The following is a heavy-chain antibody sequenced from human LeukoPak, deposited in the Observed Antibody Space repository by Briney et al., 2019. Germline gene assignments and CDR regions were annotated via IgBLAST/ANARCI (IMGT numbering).Heavy chain of an antibody. Sequence: AALKVSCKASGYTFTSYGISWVRQAPGQGLEWMGWISVYNGNTNYAQKLQARDTMTTDTSTSTGCMELRRLRSDETAVYCCARDRSGYRPLGAFDIWGQGTMVTVSS. CDR2: ISVYNGNT. J-gene: IGHJ3*02. D-gene: IGHD3-3*01. CDR1: GYTFTSYG. V-gene: IGHV1-18*01. CDR3: ARDRSGYRPLGAFDI.